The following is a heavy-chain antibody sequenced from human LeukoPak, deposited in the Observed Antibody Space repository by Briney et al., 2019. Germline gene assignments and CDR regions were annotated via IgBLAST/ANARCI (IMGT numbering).Heavy chain of an antibody. Sequence: GGSLRLSCAASGFTFSSYAMSWVRQAPGKGLEWVSGISGSGGSTYVADSVKGRFTVSRDNAKNSLYLQMNSLRAEDTAVYYCARDSSGWYYYMDVWGKGTTVTVSS. CDR1: GFTFSSYA. J-gene: IGHJ6*03. CDR3: ARDSSGWYYYMDV. CDR2: ISGSGGST. V-gene: IGHV3-23*01. D-gene: IGHD6-19*01.